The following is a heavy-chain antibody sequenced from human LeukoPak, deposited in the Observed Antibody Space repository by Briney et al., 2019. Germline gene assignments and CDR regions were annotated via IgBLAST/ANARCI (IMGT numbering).Heavy chain of an antibody. CDR1: GGAISSANW. V-gene: IGHV4-4*02. CDR2: IFHSGNT. J-gene: IGHJ6*04. CDR3: ARESCTSSSCYARYYYGMDV. Sequence: SGTLSLTFAVSGGAISSANWWSWARQPPGKGLEWIGEIFHSGNTNYNPSLKSRVTISVDKSKNQFSLKLTSVTAADTAVYYCARESCTSSSCYARYYYGMDVWGKGTTVTVSS. D-gene: IGHD2-2*01.